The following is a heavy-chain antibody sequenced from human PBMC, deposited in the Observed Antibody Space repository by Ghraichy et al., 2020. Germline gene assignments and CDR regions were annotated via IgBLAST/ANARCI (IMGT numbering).Heavy chain of an antibody. V-gene: IGHV4-59*01. CDR3: ARAPFPPPRNSYGYGFWFDP. CDR1: GGSISSYY. J-gene: IGHJ5*02. CDR2: IYYSGST. Sequence: SETLSLTCTVSGGSISSYYWSWIRQPPGKGLEWIGYIYYSGSTNYNPSLKSRVTISVDTSKNQFSLKLSSVTAADTAVYYCARAPFPPPRNSYGYGFWFDPWGQGTLVTVSS. D-gene: IGHD5-18*01.